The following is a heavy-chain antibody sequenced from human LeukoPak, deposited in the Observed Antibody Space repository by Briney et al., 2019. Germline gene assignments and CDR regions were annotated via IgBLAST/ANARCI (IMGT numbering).Heavy chain of an antibody. D-gene: IGHD5-24*01. CDR2: IDGSSANI. CDR1: GFTFNKYS. CDR3: ATYGRDGYKGFY. J-gene: IGHJ4*02. V-gene: IGHV3-48*04. Sequence: GGSLRPSCAASGFTFNKYSMSWVRQAPGKGLEWITYIDGSSANIYYADSVKGRFTTSRDNAKNSVYLHMNSLRAEDTAVYYCATYGRDGYKGFYWGQGTLVTVSS.